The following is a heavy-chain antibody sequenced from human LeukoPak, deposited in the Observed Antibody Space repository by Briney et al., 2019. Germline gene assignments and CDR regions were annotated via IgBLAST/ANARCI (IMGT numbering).Heavy chain of an antibody. CDR1: GFTFTSSA. V-gene: IGHV1-58*02. J-gene: IGHJ4*02. D-gene: IGHD3-16*02. Sequence: SVKVSCKASGFTFTSSAMHWVRQARGQRLEWIGWIVVGSGNTNYAQKFQERVTITRDMSTSTAYMELSSLRSEDTAVYYCAAGNYDYVWGSYRYDYWGQGTLVTVSS. CDR2: IVVGSGNT. CDR3: AAGNYDYVWGSYRYDY.